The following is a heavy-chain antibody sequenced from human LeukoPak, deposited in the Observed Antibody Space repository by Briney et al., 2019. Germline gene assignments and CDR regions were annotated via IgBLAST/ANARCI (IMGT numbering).Heavy chain of an antibody. Sequence: GGSLRLSCAASGFTFSSYGMHWVRQAPGKGLEWVAVISYDGSNKYYADSVKGRFTISRDNSKNTLYLQMNSLRAEDTAVYYCAKDRYCSSTSCYSFDYWGREPWSPSPQ. J-gene: IGHJ4*02. CDR2: ISYDGSNK. CDR1: GFTFSSYG. CDR3: AKDRYCSSTSCYSFDY. D-gene: IGHD2-2*01. V-gene: IGHV3-30*18.